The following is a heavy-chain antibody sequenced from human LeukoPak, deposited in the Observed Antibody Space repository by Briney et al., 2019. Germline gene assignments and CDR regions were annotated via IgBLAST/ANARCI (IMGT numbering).Heavy chain of an antibody. V-gene: IGHV3-48*03. CDR3: AKGSYYCSNNCPQYYYYMDV. Sequence: GGSLRLSCAASGFTFSSYEMNWVRQAPGKGLEWVSYISSSGSTIYYADSVKGRFTISRDNSENTLYLQMNSLRLEDTAVYYCAKGSYYCSNNCPQYYYYMDVWGKGTTVIVSS. CDR2: ISSSGSTI. D-gene: IGHD2-2*01. CDR1: GFTFSSYE. J-gene: IGHJ6*03.